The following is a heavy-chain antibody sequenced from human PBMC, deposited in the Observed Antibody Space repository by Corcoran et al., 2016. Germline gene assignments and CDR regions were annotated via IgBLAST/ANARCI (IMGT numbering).Heavy chain of an antibody. CDR2: IYPGDSDT. D-gene: IGHD5-12*01. CDR1: GYSFTSYW. CDR3: ARLEMATIPTGHFDY. V-gene: IGHV5-51*01. Sequence: EVQLVQSGAEVKQPGESLKISCKGSGYSFTSYWIGWVRQMPGKGLEWMGIIYPGDSDTRYSPSFQGQVTISADKSISTAYLQWSSLKASDTAMYYCARLEMATIPTGHFDYWGQGTLVTVSS. J-gene: IGHJ4*02.